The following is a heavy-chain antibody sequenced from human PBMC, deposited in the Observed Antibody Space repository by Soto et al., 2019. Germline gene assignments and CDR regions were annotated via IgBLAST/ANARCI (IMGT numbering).Heavy chain of an antibody. D-gene: IGHD3-9*01. CDR2: LYWEDDK. V-gene: IGHV2-5*02. J-gene: IGHJ3*02. CDR3: AQNDILTAYWRGDAFDI. Sequence: QITLKESGPTLVKPTQTLTLTCTFSGFSLSTSGVGVGWIRQPPGKALEWLALLYWEDDKRYSPSLKSRLIITKHTSKNQVVLTMTNIDPVDTATYYCAQNDILTAYWRGDAFDIWGQWTMVTVSS. CDR1: GFSLSTSGVG.